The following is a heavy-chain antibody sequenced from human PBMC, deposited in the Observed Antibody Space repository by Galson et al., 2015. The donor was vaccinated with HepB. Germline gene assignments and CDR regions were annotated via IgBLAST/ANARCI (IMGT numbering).Heavy chain of an antibody. Sequence: SVKVSCKASGYTFTSYAMHWVRQAPGQRLEWMGWINAGNGNTKYSQKFQGRVTITRDTSASTAYMELCSLRSEDTAVYYCATQLTTVTFRRGAFDIWGQGTMVTVSS. CDR3: ATQLTTVTFRRGAFDI. J-gene: IGHJ3*02. CDR2: INAGNGNT. D-gene: IGHD4-17*01. CDR1: GYTFTSYA. V-gene: IGHV1-3*01.